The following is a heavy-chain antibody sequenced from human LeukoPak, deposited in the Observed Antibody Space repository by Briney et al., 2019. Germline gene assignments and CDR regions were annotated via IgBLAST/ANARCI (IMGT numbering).Heavy chain of an antibody. J-gene: IGHJ4*02. CDR1: GGSISSGDYY. Sequence: SQTLSLTCTVSGGSISSGDYYWSWIRQPPGKGLEWIGYIYYSGSTYYNPSLKSRVTISVDTSKNQFSLKLSSVTAADTAVYYCARLLGYCSGGSCHSGHYFDYWGQGTLVTVSS. V-gene: IGHV4-30-4*01. CDR2: IYYSGST. CDR3: ARLLGYCSGGSCHSGHYFDY. D-gene: IGHD2-15*01.